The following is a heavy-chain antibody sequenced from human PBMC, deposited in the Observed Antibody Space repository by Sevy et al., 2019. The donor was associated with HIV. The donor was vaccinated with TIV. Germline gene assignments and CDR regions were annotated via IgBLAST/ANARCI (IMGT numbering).Heavy chain of an antibody. CDR2: IGSSGSTL. Sequence: GGSLRLSCAASGFTFSDYYMSWIRQAPGKGLEWVSYIGSSGSTLSYADSVKGRFTISRDNAKNSLYLQMNSLRAEDTAVYYCARVLSTSLYYYYGMDVWGQGTTVTVSS. CDR3: ARVLSTSLYYYYGMDV. D-gene: IGHD2-2*01. CDR1: GFTFSDYY. V-gene: IGHV3-11*01. J-gene: IGHJ6*02.